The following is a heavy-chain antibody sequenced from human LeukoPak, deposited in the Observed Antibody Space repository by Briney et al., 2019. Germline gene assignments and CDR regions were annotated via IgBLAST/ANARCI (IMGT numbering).Heavy chain of an antibody. V-gene: IGHV3-7*01. CDR2: INQDGSKK. CDR3: AKWGPHCVGDYCPALDS. J-gene: IGHJ4*02. CDR1: GFTLSSYG. Sequence: GRSLRLSCAASGFTLSSYGMHWVRQAPGKGLEWVANINQDGSKKPYADSMKGRFTISRDNAKESLYLQLNSLRADDTAVYYCAKWGPHCVGDYCPALDSWGQGTLVTVSS. D-gene: IGHD2-21*02.